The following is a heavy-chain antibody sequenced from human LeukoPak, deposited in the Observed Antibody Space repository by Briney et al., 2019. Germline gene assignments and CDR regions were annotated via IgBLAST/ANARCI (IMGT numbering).Heavy chain of an antibody. CDR1: GDSISSSSYY. J-gene: IGHJ5*02. Sequence: RASETLSLTCTVSGDSISSSSYYWGWIRQPPGKGLEWIGSIYYSRSTYYNPSLKSRVTISVDTSKNQFSLKLSSVTAADTAVYYCARGDDILTDNHWGQGTLVTVSS. CDR3: ARGDDILTDNH. V-gene: IGHV4-39*07. D-gene: IGHD3-9*01. CDR2: IYYSRST.